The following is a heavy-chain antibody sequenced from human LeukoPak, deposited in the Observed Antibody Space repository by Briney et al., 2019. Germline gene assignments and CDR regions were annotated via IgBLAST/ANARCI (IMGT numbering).Heavy chain of an antibody. Sequence: SETLSLTCAVYGGSFSGYYWTWIRQPPGKGLEWIGEIKHSGSTNYNPSLKSRVTISVDTSKNQFSLKLSSVTAADTAAYYCARGRRITMVRARDAFDIWGQGTMVTVSS. CDR3: ARGRRITMVRARDAFDI. CDR2: IKHSGST. CDR1: GGSFSGYY. V-gene: IGHV4-34*01. J-gene: IGHJ3*02. D-gene: IGHD3-10*01.